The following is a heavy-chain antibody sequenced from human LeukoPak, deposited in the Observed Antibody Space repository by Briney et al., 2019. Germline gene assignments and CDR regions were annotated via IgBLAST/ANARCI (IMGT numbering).Heavy chain of an antibody. CDR3: VIDQEWLQFHY. D-gene: IGHD3-3*01. CDR2: IKQDGSAK. V-gene: IGHV3-7*03. Sequence: GGSLRLSCMLSGLTFSDQWLAWVRQPPGKGLEWVADIKQDGSAKFHVASVKGRFTISRDNAKNSLYLQMDSLTAEDTAVYYCVIDQEWLQFHYWGPGTLVSVSS. J-gene: IGHJ4*02. CDR1: GLTFSDQW.